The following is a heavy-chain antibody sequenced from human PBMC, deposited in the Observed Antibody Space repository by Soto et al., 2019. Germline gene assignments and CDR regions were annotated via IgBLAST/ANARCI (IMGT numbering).Heavy chain of an antibody. J-gene: IGHJ5*02. CDR1: GGSISSSSYY. Sequence: PSETLSLTCTVSGGSISSSSYYWGWIRQPPGKGLEWIGSIYYSGSTYYNPSPKSRVTISVDTSKNQFSLKLSSVTAADTAVYYCARHGIRGGSYSINWFDPWGQGTLVTVSS. CDR2: IYYSGST. V-gene: IGHV4-39*01. D-gene: IGHD1-26*01. CDR3: ARHGIRGGSYSINWFDP.